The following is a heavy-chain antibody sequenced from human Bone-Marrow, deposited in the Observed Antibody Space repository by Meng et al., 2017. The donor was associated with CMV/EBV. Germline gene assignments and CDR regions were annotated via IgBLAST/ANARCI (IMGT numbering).Heavy chain of an antibody. J-gene: IGHJ4*02. CDR3: ARDCRREQLFDY. V-gene: IGHV3-7*01. CDR1: GFTFSTYW. CDR2: INKDGSEK. D-gene: IGHD1/OR15-1a*01. Sequence: GESLKISCAASGFTFSTYWMTWVRQAPGKGLEWVGNINKDGSEKNYVDSVKGRFTISRDNAKNSLYLQMNSLRVEDTAVYYCARDCRREQLFDYRGQGTLVTVSS.